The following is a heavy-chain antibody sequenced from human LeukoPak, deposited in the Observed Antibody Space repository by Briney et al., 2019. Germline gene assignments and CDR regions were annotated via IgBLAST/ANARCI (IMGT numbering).Heavy chain of an antibody. Sequence: SETLSLTCAVYGGSFSGYYWSWIRQPPGKGLEWIGNIYNSGSTNYNPSLKSRVIISVDTSKNQFSLKLSSVTAADTAVYYCARVLRGITIFGVVRLRFDPWGQGTLVTVSS. CDR3: ARVLRGITIFGVVRLRFDP. J-gene: IGHJ5*02. V-gene: IGHV4-59*01. CDR1: GGSFSGYY. D-gene: IGHD3-3*01. CDR2: IYNSGST.